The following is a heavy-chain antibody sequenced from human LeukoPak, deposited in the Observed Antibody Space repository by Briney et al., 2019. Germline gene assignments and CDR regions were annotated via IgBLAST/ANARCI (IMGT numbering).Heavy chain of an antibody. CDR2: IKQDGNEK. D-gene: IGHD1-26*01. J-gene: IGHJ4*02. V-gene: IGHV3-7*01. Sequence: GGSLRLSCAASEFTFSSYWMSWVRQAPGKGLEWVANIKQDGNEKYYVDSVKGRFTISRDNTKNSLYLQMNSLRAEDTAVYYCARAPFSGSYSDYWGQGTLVTVSS. CDR1: EFTFSSYW. CDR3: ARAPFSGSYSDY.